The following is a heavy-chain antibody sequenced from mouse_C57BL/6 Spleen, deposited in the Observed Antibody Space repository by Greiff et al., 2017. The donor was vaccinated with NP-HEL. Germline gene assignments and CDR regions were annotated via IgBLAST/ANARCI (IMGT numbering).Heavy chain of an antibody. CDR1: GYTFTDYN. CDR2: INPNNGGT. Sequence: VQLQQSGPELVKPGASVKIPCKASGYTFTDYNMDWVKQSHGKSLEWIGDINPNNGGTIYNQKFKGKATLTVDKSSSTAYMELRSLTSEDTAVYYCARKRREGYYFDYWGQGTTLTVSS. J-gene: IGHJ2*01. D-gene: IGHD2-12*01. V-gene: IGHV1-18*01. CDR3: ARKRREGYYFDY.